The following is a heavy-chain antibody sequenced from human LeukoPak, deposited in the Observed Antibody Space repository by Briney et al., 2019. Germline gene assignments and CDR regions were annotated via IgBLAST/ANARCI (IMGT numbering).Heavy chain of an antibody. V-gene: IGHV3-74*01. CDR2: IYTDGSRT. CDR3: ARGDHVGYFLDY. Sequence: GGSLRLSCAASGFTFSGYWMHWVRQAPGKGLVWVSRIYTDGSRTNYADSVWGRFTISRDNAKNTMYLQLDSLRAEDTAVYYCARGDHVGYFLDYWGKGTLVTVSS. CDR1: GFTFSGYW. D-gene: IGHD1-26*01. J-gene: IGHJ4*02.